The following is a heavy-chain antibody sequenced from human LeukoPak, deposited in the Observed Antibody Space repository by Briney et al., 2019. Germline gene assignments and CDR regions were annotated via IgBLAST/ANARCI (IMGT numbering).Heavy chain of an antibody. D-gene: IGHD5-18*01. Sequence: SETLSLTCTVSNYYVSSGFHWGWIRQSPEKGLEWIGSISYSGSTYYNPSLKSRVTISVDTSKNQFSLKLSSVTAADTAVYYCARDKRRYSYGSGGTHFDYWGQGTLVTVSS. CDR2: ISYSGST. CDR3: ARDKRRYSYGSGGTHFDY. J-gene: IGHJ4*02. CDR1: NYYVSSGFH. V-gene: IGHV4-38-2*02.